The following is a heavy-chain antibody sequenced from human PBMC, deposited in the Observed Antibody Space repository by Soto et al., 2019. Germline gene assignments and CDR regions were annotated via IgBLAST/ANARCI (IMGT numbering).Heavy chain of an antibody. CDR2: SYPGDSDT. CDR3: ARVDSYWPLPQTYVLDY. D-gene: IGHD3-10*01. J-gene: IGHJ4*02. Sequence: GGSLKISGEGFGNSVDSDWIGRVRPMPRESLEWLGFSYPGDSDTRYSPSFKGHVSISADTSISAAYLQWNRLKASDTAVYYCARVDSYWPLPQTYVLDYWAQGTQVIV. CDR1: GNSVDSDW. V-gene: IGHV5-51*01.